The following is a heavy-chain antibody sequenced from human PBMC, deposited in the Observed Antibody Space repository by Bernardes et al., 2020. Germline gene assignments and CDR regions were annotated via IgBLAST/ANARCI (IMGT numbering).Heavy chain of an antibody. J-gene: IGHJ5*02. CDR3: ARATRLRFLEWLHIPLWFDP. CDR2: INPNSGGT. D-gene: IGHD3-3*01. V-gene: IGHV1-2*06. CDR1: GYTFTGYY. Sequence: ASVKVSCKASGYTFTGYYMHWVRQAPGQGLEWMGRINPNSGGTNYAQKFQGRVTMTRDTSISTAYMELSRLRSDDTAVYYCARATRLRFLEWLHIPLWFDPWGQGTLVTVSS.